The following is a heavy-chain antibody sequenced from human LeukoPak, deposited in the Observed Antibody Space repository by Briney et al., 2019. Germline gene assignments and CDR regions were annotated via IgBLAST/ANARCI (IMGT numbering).Heavy chain of an antibody. Sequence: ASVKVSCKVSGYTPTELSMHWVRQAPGKGLEWMGGFDPEDGGTIYAQKFQGRVTMTEDTSTDTAYMELSSLRSEDTAVYYCATTPTSIAVAGSAEYFQHWGQGTLVTVSS. J-gene: IGHJ1*01. CDR1: GYTPTELS. D-gene: IGHD6-19*01. V-gene: IGHV1-24*01. CDR3: ATTPTSIAVAGSAEYFQH. CDR2: FDPEDGGT.